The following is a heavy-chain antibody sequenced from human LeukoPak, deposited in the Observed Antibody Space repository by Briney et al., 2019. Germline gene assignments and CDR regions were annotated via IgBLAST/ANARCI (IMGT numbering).Heavy chain of an antibody. CDR2: ISAYNGNT. Sequence: GASVKVSCKASGYTFTSYGISWVRQAPGQGLEWMGWISAYNGNTNYAQKLQGRVTMTTDTSTSTAYMELRSLRSDDTAVYYCARDRQRITMVRGVIRFDYWGQGTLVTVSS. D-gene: IGHD3-10*01. CDR3: ARDRQRITMVRGVIRFDY. J-gene: IGHJ4*02. CDR1: GYTFTSYG. V-gene: IGHV1-18*01.